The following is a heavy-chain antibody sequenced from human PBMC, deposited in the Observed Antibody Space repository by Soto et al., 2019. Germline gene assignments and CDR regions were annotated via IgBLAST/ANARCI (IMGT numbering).Heavy chain of an antibody. V-gene: IGHV1-8*01. CDR2: MNPNSGYT. CDR3: AREVVDTAMMCSGFEP. CDR1: GYTFTSYD. D-gene: IGHD5-18*01. Sequence: QVQLVQSGAEVKKPGASVKVSCKASGYTFTSYDINWVRQATGQGLEWMGWMNPNSGYTGCAQKFQGRVTMTRNTSISTAYMELSSLRSEDTAMYYCAREVVDTAMMCSGFEPGGQGTLVTVSS. J-gene: IGHJ5*02.